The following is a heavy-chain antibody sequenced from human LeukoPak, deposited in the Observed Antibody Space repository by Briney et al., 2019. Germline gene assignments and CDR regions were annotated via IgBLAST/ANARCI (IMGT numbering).Heavy chain of an antibody. Sequence: ASVKVSCKASGYTFTSYYMHWVRQAPGQGLEWMGIINPSGGSTSYAQKFQGRVTMTRDTSTSTVYMELSSLRSEDTAVYYCATYCSSTSCYLNAFDIWGQGTMVTVSS. CDR2: INPSGGST. CDR1: GYTFTSYY. J-gene: IGHJ3*02. V-gene: IGHV1-46*01. CDR3: ATYCSSTSCYLNAFDI. D-gene: IGHD2-2*01.